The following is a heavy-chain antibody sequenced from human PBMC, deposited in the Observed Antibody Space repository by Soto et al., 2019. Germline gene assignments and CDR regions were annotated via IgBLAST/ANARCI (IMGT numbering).Heavy chain of an antibody. D-gene: IGHD6-13*01. CDR1: GYTFTSYG. CDR3: ARDEGLDRPSAGTDYYYYGMDV. V-gene: IGHV1-18*01. J-gene: IGHJ6*02. CDR2: ISAYNGNT. Sequence: QVQLVQSGAEVKKPGASVKVSCKASGYTFTSYGISWVRQAPGQGLEWMGWISAYNGNTNYAQKLQGRVTMTTDTSTSTAYMELRSLRSDDTAVDYCARDEGLDRPSAGTDYYYYGMDVLGQGTTVTVSS.